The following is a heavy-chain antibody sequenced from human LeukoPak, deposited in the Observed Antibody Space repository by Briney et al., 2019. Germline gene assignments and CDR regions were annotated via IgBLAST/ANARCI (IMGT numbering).Heavy chain of an antibody. CDR1: GGSINTYY. J-gene: IGHJ4*02. CDR2: IYYSGTT. Sequence: KPSETLSLTCTVSGGSINTYYWYWIRQPPGKGLEWIGYIYYSGTTKYSTSLKSRVTLSLDTPKNQIFLRLTSVTAADTAVYYRARRGRSSTDPFEYWGQGTLVTVSS. D-gene: IGHD2-2*01. V-gene: IGHV4-59*08. CDR3: ARRGRSSTDPFEY.